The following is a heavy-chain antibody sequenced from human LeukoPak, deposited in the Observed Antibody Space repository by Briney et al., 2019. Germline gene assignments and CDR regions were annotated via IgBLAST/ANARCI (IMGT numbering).Heavy chain of an antibody. CDR3: ARGSDSSGLPFDY. V-gene: IGHV4-34*01. Sequence: PSETLSLTCAVYGGSLSDYNWSWIRQPPGKGLEWIGEINHSGSTYYNPSLKSRVTITVDTSKNQFSLKLSSVTAADTAVYYCARGSDSSGLPFDYWGQGTLVTVSS. CDR1: GGSLSDYN. J-gene: IGHJ4*02. CDR2: INHSGST. D-gene: IGHD3-22*01.